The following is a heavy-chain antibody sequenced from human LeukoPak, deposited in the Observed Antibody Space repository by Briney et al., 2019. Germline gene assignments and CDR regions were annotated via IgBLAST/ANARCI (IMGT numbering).Heavy chain of an antibody. D-gene: IGHD6-13*01. V-gene: IGHV3-21*01. CDR2: ISSSSSYI. J-gene: IGHJ6*03. CDR1: GFTFSRYT. Sequence: GGSLRLSCAASGFTFSRYTMNWVRQAPGKGLEWVSSISSSSSYIYYADSVKGRFTISRDNAKNSLYLQMNSLRAEDTAVYYCASLMGIAESYDYYYYMDVWGKGTTVTISS. CDR3: ASLMGIAESYDYYYYMDV.